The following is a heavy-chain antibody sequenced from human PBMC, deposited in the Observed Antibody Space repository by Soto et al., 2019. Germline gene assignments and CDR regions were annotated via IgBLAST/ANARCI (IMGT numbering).Heavy chain of an antibody. CDR1: GYSFTTSG. J-gene: IGHJ4*02. CDR2: ISTYNGNT. D-gene: IGHD4-17*01. CDR3: ARRLYGDYDY. Sequence: QAQLVQSGAEVKKPGASVKVSCKASGYSFTTSGITWVRQAPGQGLEWMGWISTYNGNTNYAQKLQDRVTLTTDTSTSTAYMELRSLRSDDTAVYYSARRLYGDYDYWGQGTRVPVSS. V-gene: IGHV1-18*01.